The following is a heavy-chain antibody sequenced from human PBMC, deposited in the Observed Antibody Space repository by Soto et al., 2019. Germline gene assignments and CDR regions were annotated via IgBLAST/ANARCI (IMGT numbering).Heavy chain of an antibody. Sequence: EVHLVESGGGLVRPGGSLRLSCAASGFTFSGYCMSWVRQAPGKGLEWVANIKQDGSEKYYVDSVKGRFTISRDNAENALYLQMNSLRAEDTAVYYCTRGGCRSERYRCFDYWGQGSLVTVSS. CDR3: TRGGCRSERYRCFDY. V-gene: IGHV3-7*01. J-gene: IGHJ4*02. CDR1: GFTFSGYC. D-gene: IGHD5-18*01. CDR2: IKQDGSEK.